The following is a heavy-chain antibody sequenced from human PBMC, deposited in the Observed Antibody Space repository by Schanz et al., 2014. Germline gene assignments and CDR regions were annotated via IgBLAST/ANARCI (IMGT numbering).Heavy chain of an antibody. CDR2: IKSDGSST. V-gene: IGHV3-74*01. J-gene: IGHJ4*02. Sequence: EVHLVESGGGLVQPGGSLRLSCAASGFTFSSYWMHWVRQVPGKGLVWVSRIKSDGSSTSYADSVKGRFTISRDNAKNTLYLEMNSLRAEDTALYYCARDRRNADLDYWGQGTLVTVSS. CDR1: GFTFSSYW. D-gene: IGHD1-1*01. CDR3: ARDRRNADLDY.